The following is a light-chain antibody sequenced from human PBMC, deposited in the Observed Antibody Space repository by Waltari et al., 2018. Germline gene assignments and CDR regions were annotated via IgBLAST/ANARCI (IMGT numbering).Light chain of an antibody. V-gene: IGKV3-20*01. CDR3: QQYGRSPWT. CDR2: GAS. J-gene: IGKJ1*01. Sequence: EIVLTPSPGTLSLSPGDRATLPCRSSQSVSSSYLAWYQQKPGQAPRLLIHGASSRATGIPDRFSGSGSGTDFTLTISRLEPEDFAVYYCQQYGRSPWTFGQGTKVEIK. CDR1: QSVSSSY.